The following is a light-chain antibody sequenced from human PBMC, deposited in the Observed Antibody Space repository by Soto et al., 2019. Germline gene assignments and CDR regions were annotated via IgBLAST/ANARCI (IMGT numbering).Light chain of an antibody. CDR1: QSVSSN. Sequence: EIVMTQSPATVSVSPGERATPSCGASQSVSSNLSWYQQKPGQAPSLLIYGASTRATGIPARFSGSGSGTEFTLTISSLQSEDFAACYCQQYQNWPLITFGQGTRLEIK. V-gene: IGKV3-15*01. CDR2: GAS. CDR3: QQYQNWPLIT. J-gene: IGKJ5*01.